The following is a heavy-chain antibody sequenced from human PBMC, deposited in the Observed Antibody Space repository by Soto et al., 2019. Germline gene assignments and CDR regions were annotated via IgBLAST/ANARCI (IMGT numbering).Heavy chain of an antibody. J-gene: IGHJ4*02. V-gene: IGHV3-30*03. CDR3: ARDSGWPILNFDN. CDR1: DFDFSSYG. Sequence: GGSLRLSCTASDFDFSSYGIHWVRQAPGKGLEWVAASSYDGRETFYADSAKGRFTVSKEMSKNTAFLQMNALRHEDTAVYFCARDSGWPILNFDNWGQGTPVT. CDR2: SSYDGRET. D-gene: IGHD3-10*01.